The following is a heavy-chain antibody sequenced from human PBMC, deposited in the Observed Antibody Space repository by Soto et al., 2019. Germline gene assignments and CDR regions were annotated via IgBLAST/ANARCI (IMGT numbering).Heavy chain of an antibody. V-gene: IGHV3-30*18. Sequence: QVQLVESGGGVVQPGRSLRLSCAASGFTFSSYGMHWVRQAPGKGLEWVAVISYDGSNKYYADSVKGRFTISRDNSKSTLYLQMNSLRTDDTAVYYCAKGVSSSWYDYGYWGQGTLVTVSS. CDR2: ISYDGSNK. J-gene: IGHJ4*02. CDR1: GFTFSSYG. D-gene: IGHD6-13*01. CDR3: AKGVSSSWYDYGY.